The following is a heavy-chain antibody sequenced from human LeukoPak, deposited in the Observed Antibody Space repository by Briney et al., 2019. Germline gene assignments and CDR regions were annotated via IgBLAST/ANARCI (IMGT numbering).Heavy chain of an antibody. CDR3: ARGVVAAAGRTFDY. CDR2: IYYSGST. V-gene: IGHV4-59*01. CDR1: GDSISSFY. J-gene: IGHJ4*02. D-gene: IGHD6-13*01. Sequence: SETLSLTCTVSGDSISSFYWNWTRQPPGKGLEWIGYIYYSGSTNYNPSLKSRVTISVDTSKNQFSLKLSSVTAADTAVYYCARGVVAAAGRTFDYWGQGTLVTVSS.